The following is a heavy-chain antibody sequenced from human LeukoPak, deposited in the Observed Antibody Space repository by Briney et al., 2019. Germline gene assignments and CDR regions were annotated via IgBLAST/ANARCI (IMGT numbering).Heavy chain of an antibody. CDR2: ISYDGSNK. CDR1: GFTFSSYA. D-gene: IGHD2-15*01. J-gene: IGHJ4*02. CDR3: ARDRIVVVVAAIGGFDY. Sequence: GRSLRLSCAASGFTFSSYAMHWVRQAPGKGLEWVAVISYDGSNKYYADSVKGRFTISRDNSKNTLYLQMNSLRAEDTAVYYCARDRIVVVVAAIGGFDYWGQGTLVTVSS. V-gene: IGHV3-30*04.